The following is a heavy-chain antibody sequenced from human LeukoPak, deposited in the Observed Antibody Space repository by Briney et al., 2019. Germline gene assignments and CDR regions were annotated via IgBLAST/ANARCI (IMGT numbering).Heavy chain of an antibody. D-gene: IGHD5-24*01. Sequence: PGGSLRLSCAASGFTFITYSMNWVRQAPGKGLEWVSSISSSSSYIYYADSVKGRFTISRDNAKNSLYLQMNSLRAVDTAVYYCASRRDGYNWLDYWGQGTLVTVSS. V-gene: IGHV3-21*01. CDR1: GFTFITYS. CDR2: ISSSSSYI. J-gene: IGHJ4*02. CDR3: ASRRDGYNWLDY.